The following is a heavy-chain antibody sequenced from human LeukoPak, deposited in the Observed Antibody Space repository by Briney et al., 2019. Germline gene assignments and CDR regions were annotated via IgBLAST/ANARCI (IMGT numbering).Heavy chain of an antibody. Sequence: GGSLRLSCAASGFTFSSYSMNWVRQAPGKGLEWVSSISSSSYIYYADSVKGRFTISRDNAKNSLYLQMNSLRAEDTAVYYCARSIAGAAGIGYWGQGTLVTVSS. CDR2: ISSSSYI. V-gene: IGHV3-21*01. CDR1: GFTFSSYS. CDR3: ARSIAGAAGIGY. J-gene: IGHJ4*02. D-gene: IGHD6-19*01.